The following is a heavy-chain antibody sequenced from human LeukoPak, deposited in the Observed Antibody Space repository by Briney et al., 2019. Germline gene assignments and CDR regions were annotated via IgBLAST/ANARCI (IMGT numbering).Heavy chain of an antibody. D-gene: IGHD3-3*01. CDR1: GGSISSYY. J-gene: IGHJ5*02. CDR3: ARGGGHYDFWSGQGWFDP. V-gene: IGHV4-34*01. CDR2: INHSGST. Sequence: SETLSLTCTVSGGSISSYYWSWIRQPPGKGLEWIGEINHSGSTNYNPSLKSRVTISVDTSKNQFSLKLSSVTAADTAVYYCARGGGHYDFWSGQGWFDPWGQGTLVTVSS.